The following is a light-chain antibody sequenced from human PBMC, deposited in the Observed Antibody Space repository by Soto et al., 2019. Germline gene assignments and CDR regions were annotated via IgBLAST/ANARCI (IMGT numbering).Light chain of an antibody. CDR1: QSVSSSY. J-gene: IGKJ4*01. Sequence: EIVLTQSPGTLSLSPGERATLSCRASQSVSSSYLAWYQQKPGQAPRLLIYGASSRATGIPDRFSGSGSGTDFTLTISRLEPEDFAVYYRQQYGSSPPFGGGTKVEIK. CDR2: GAS. CDR3: QQYGSSPP. V-gene: IGKV3-20*01.